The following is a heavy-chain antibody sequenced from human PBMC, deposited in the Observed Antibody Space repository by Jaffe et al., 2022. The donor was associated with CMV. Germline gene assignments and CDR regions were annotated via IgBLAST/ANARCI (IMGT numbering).Heavy chain of an antibody. Sequence: QVQLQQWGAGLLKPSETLSLTCAVYGESISAYSWSWIRQPPGKGLEWIGDIHHSGSTKYNPSLKSRVIISLDTSKSQFSLKLTSVTAADTAVYYCAREHNYDLLAEGYYMDVWGTGTAVTVSS. V-gene: IGHV4-34*02. CDR2: IHHSGST. J-gene: IGHJ6*03. CDR3: AREHNYDLLAEGYYMDV. CDR1: GESISAYS. D-gene: IGHD3-9*01.